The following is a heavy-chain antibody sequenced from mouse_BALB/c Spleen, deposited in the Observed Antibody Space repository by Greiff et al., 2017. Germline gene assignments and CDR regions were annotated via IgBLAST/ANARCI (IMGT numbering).Heavy chain of an antibody. CDR3: ARSKEAMDY. Sequence: QVQLQQSGAELVRPGTSVKVSCKASGYAFTNYLIEWVKQRPGQGLEWIGVINPGSGGTNYNEKFKGKATLTADKSSSTAYMQLSSLTSDDSAVYFCARSKEAMDYWGQGTSVTVSS. J-gene: IGHJ4*01. CDR2: INPGSGGT. CDR1: GYAFTNYL. V-gene: IGHV1-54*01.